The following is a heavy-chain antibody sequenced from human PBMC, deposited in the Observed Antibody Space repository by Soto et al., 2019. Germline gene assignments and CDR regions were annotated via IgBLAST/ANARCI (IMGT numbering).Heavy chain of an antibody. D-gene: IGHD3-10*01. Sequence: ASVKVSCKASCYTFSDYGITWVRQAPGQGLEWMGWISISSGNTHFEESLQGRVTMTSDKTSTAYMELWRLRSDDSAMYYCARSYNYGSYWYFDLWGRGTLVTVSS. CDR3: ARSYNYGSYWYFDL. CDR1: CYTFSDYG. V-gene: IGHV1-18*04. CDR2: ISISSGNT. J-gene: IGHJ2*01.